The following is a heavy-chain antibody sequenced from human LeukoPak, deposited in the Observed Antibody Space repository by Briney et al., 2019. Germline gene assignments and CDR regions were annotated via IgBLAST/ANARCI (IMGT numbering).Heavy chain of an antibody. D-gene: IGHD6-13*01. CDR2: ISGSGGST. CDR3: AKDFSSSWYSAFDI. Sequence: GGSLRLSCAASGFTFSNYAMSWVRQAPGQGLERVSGISGSGGSTYYADSVNGNFTISRDNSKNTLYLQMNSLRAADTAIYYCAKDFSSSWYSAFDIWGQGTMVTVSS. V-gene: IGHV3-23*01. J-gene: IGHJ3*02. CDR1: GFTFSNYA.